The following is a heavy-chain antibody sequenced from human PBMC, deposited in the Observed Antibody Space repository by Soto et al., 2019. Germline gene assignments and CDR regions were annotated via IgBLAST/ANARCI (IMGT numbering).Heavy chain of an antibody. Sequence: QVQLQQWGAGLLKPSETLSLTCAVYGGSFSGYYWSWIRQPPGKGLEWIGEINHSGSTNYNPSLKCRVTISVDTSKNQFSLKLSSVTAADTAVYYCARAGFGDYGRMGWFDPWGQGTLVTVSS. D-gene: IGHD4-17*01. V-gene: IGHV4-34*01. CDR1: GGSFSGYY. CDR2: INHSGST. J-gene: IGHJ5*02. CDR3: ARAGFGDYGRMGWFDP.